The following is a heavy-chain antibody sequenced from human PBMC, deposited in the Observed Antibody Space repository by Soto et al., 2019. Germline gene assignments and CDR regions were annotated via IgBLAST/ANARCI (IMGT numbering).Heavy chain of an antibody. J-gene: IGHJ5*02. CDR3: ARGVGGSGLTWFDN. CDR2: VHYSGSA. CDR1: GSSIIGYY. Sequence: KPSETLSLTCTFSGSSIIGYYWTWIRQSPERGLEWVGYVHYSGSANYNPSLNTRLTMSVDRSKSQFSLRLGSVTDADTAVYFCARGVGGSGLTWFDNWGRGTLVT. V-gene: IGHV4-59*12. D-gene: IGHD6-25*01.